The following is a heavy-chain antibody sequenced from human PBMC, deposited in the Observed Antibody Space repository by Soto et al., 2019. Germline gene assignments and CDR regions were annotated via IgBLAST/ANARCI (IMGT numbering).Heavy chain of an antibody. D-gene: IGHD6-13*01. CDR1: GYSFTNHG. J-gene: IGHJ6*02. CDR2: ISAGNGQT. V-gene: IGHV1-3*01. CDR3: ARGSSSWENYYFYGLDV. Sequence: VQLVQSGAEVKKPGESLRISCKGSGYSFTNHGIHWVRQAPGQRPEWMGWISAGNGQTKYSQRFQGRVTITRDTSASTAHLDLTSLTSGDTGVYYCARGSSSWENYYFYGLDVWGQGTTVTVSS.